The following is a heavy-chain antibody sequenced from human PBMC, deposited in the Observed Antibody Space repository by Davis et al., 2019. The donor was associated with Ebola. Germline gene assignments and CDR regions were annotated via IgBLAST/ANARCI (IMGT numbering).Heavy chain of an antibody. V-gene: IGHV3-30*14. J-gene: IGHJ2*01. CDR1: GFTFSSYA. D-gene: IGHD6-6*01. Sequence: GGSLRLSCAASGFTFSSYAMHWVRQAPGKGLEWVAVISYDGSNKYYADSVKGRFTISRDNSKNTLYLQMNSLRAEDTAVYYCARDSGKQLVGWYFDLWGRGTLVTVSS. CDR2: ISYDGSNK. CDR3: ARDSGKQLVGWYFDL.